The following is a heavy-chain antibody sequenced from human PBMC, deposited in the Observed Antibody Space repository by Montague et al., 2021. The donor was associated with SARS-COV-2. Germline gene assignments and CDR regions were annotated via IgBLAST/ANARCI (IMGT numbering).Heavy chain of an antibody. V-gene: IGHV3-7*01. D-gene: IGHD2-2*01. CDR3: ARDSFVVVPAASNYYYYYGMDV. CDR2: IKQDGSEK. CDR1: GFPFSSYW. J-gene: IGHJ6*02. Sequence: SFSASGFPFSSYWMSWVRQAPGKGLEWVANIKQDGSEKYYVDSVKGRFTISRDNAKNSLYLQMNSLRAEDTAVYYCARDSFVVVPAASNYYYYYGMDVWGQGTTVTVSS.